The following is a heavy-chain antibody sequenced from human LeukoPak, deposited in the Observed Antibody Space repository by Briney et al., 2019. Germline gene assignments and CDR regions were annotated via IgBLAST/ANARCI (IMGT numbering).Heavy chain of an antibody. CDR3: AKYRSFEY. D-gene: IGHD4-11*01. CDR1: GFTFSSSV. J-gene: IGHJ4*02. Sequence: GGSLRLSCAASGFTFSSSVMSWVRQAPGKGLEWVSIISDSGGNTYHADSVKGRFTISRDNSKNTLFLQMNSLRAEDTAIYYCAKYRSFEYWGQGTLVTVSS. V-gene: IGHV3-23*01. CDR2: ISDSGGNT.